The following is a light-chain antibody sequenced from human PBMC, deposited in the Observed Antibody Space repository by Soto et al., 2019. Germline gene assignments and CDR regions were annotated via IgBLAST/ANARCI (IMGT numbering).Light chain of an antibody. CDR2: DAS. J-gene: IGKJ3*01. V-gene: IGKV3-11*01. Sequence: EVVLTQSPVTLSLSPGERATLSCRASQSVDTYLAWYQQKPGLAPRLLIYDASNRATGIPARFSGSGSGTDFTLTISSLEPEDFAVYYCQQRSNFFSFGPGTKVDI. CDR1: QSVDTY. CDR3: QQRSNFFS.